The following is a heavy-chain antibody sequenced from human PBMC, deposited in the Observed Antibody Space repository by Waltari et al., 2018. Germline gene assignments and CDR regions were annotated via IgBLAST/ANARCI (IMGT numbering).Heavy chain of an antibody. D-gene: IGHD3-16*01. CDR1: GFDLYVYA. V-gene: IGHV3-9*01. CDR2: VSWSGATV. CDR3: AASRGVYWYFDF. J-gene: IGHJ2*01. Sequence: EVQLVESGGGLVQPGRSLRLSCAASGFDLYVYAMHWVRQVPGKGLEWVSVVSWSGATVGYADSVNGRFAISRDNAKNSLYLQMNSLRVEDTAFYYCAASRGVYWYFDFWGRGTLVSVSS.